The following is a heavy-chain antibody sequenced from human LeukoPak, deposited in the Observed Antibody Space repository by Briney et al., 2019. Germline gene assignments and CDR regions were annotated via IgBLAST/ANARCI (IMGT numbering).Heavy chain of an antibody. CDR1: GFTFSSYS. Sequence: GGSLRLSCAASGFTFSSYSMNWVRQAPGKGLEWVSYISSSSSTIYYADSVKGRFTISRDNAKNSLYLQMNSLRAEDTAVYYCAREEGNSSGWYGAFDIWGQGTMVTVSS. V-gene: IGHV3-48*01. J-gene: IGHJ3*02. D-gene: IGHD6-19*01. CDR3: AREEGNSSGWYGAFDI. CDR2: ISSSSSTI.